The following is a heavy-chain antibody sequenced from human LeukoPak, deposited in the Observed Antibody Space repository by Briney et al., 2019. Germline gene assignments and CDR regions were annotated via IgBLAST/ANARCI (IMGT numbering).Heavy chain of an antibody. CDR1: GGSISSYY. CDR3: ARQRRYYDSGRPQHYYYYYYMDV. CDR2: IYTSGST. J-gene: IGHJ6*03. D-gene: IGHD3-10*01. Sequence: SETLSLTCTVSGGSISSYYWSWIRQPPGKGLEWIGYIYTSGSTNYNPSLKSRVTISVDTSKNQFSLKLSSVTAADTAVYYCARQRRYYDSGRPQHYYYYYYMDVWGKGTTVTVYS. V-gene: IGHV4-4*09.